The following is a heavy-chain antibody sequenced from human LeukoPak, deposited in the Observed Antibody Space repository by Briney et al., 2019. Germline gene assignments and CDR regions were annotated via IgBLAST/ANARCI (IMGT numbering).Heavy chain of an antibody. CDR1: GFTFSNYA. Sequence: GGSLRLSCAASGFTFSNYAMSWVRQAPGKGLEWVSAISGSGGTTYYADSVKGRFTISRDNSSDTLFLQMNSLRAEDTAVYYCAKGFAGSGYSFLQGGFDYWGQGTLVTVSS. D-gene: IGHD3-22*01. J-gene: IGHJ4*02. CDR2: ISGSGGTT. CDR3: AKGFAGSGYSFLQGGFDY. V-gene: IGHV3-23*01.